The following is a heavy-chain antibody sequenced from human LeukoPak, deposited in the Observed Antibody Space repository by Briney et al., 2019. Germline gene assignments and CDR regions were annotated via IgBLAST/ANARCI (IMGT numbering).Heavy chain of an antibody. V-gene: IGHV1-69*13. CDR3: ASGGIAAAGTFDY. Sequence: ASVTVSCKASGGTFSSHAISWVRQAPGQGLEWMGGIIPIFGTANYAQKFQGRVTIAADESTSTAYMELSSLRSEDTAVYYCASGGIAAAGTFDYWGQGTLVAVSS. CDR2: IIPIFGTA. CDR1: GGTFSSHA. J-gene: IGHJ4*02. D-gene: IGHD6-13*01.